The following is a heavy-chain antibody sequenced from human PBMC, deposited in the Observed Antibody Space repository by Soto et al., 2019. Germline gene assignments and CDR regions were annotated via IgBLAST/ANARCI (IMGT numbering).Heavy chain of an antibody. CDR2: ISNSGSIT. CDR3: ARDRKPDVYLGNY. D-gene: IGHD1-26*01. J-gene: IGHJ4*02. V-gene: IGHV3-11*01. Sequence: PVGSLRLSCAASGFIFSDYYMGWFRQAPGKGLEWVSYISNSGSITYFADSVKGRFTISRDNAENSVHLQMNSLRAEDTAMYYCARDRKPDVYLGNYWGQGIQVTVSS. CDR1: GFIFSDYY.